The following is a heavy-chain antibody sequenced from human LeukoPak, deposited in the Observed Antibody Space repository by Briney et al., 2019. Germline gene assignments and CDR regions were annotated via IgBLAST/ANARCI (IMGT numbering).Heavy chain of an antibody. J-gene: IGHJ4*02. D-gene: IGHD6-19*01. V-gene: IGHV3-48*02. Sequence: PGGSLRLSCAASGFTFSAYGINWVRQAPGKGLEWVSYISGSSSAIYYADSVTGRFTISRDNAKNSLYLQMNSLRDEDTAVYYCARKVAATTDFDFWGQGTLVTVSS. CDR3: ARKVAATTDFDF. CDR1: GFTFSAYG. CDR2: ISGSSSAI.